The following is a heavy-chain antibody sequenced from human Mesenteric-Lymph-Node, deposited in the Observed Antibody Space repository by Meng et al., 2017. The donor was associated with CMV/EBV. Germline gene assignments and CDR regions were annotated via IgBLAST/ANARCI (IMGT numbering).Heavy chain of an antibody. CDR2: IYSGGST. CDR1: GFTVSSNY. Sequence: GESLKISCAASGFTVSSNYMSWVRQAPGKGLEWVSVIYSGGSTYYADSVKGRFTISRDNSKNTLYLQMNSLRADDTAVYYCAKRGRDGGYFEYWGQGDLVTVSS. J-gene: IGHJ4*02. V-gene: IGHV3-53*01. CDR3: AKRGRDGGYFEY. D-gene: IGHD5-24*01.